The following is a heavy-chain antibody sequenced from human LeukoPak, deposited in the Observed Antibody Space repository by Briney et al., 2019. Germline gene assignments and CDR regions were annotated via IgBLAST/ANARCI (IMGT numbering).Heavy chain of an antibody. J-gene: IGHJ4*02. D-gene: IGHD3-3*02. CDR3: ARVSVGRYYFDN. CDR2: INPDESTT. Sequence: GGSLRLSCAASGFTFSSYWMHWVRQAPGKGLVWVSRINPDESTTSYADSVKGRFTISRDSVKNTLYLQMNSLRAEDTAVYYCARVSVGRYYFDNWGQGTPVTVS. V-gene: IGHV3-74*01. CDR1: GFTFSSYW.